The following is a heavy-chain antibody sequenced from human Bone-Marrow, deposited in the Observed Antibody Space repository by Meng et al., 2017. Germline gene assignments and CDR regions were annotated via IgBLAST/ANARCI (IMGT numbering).Heavy chain of an antibody. Sequence: SVKVSCKASGFTFTSAVQWARQARGQRLEWIVWLVIGSGDTKYAQKFQHRVTITRDTSTNTAYMELSSLKSDDMAVYYCATDLGRGSVQFDYWGQGTPVTVSS. CDR1: GFTFTSA. V-gene: IGHV1-58*01. D-gene: IGHD3-10*01. CDR3: ATDLGRGSVQFDY. J-gene: IGHJ4*02. CDR2: LVIGSGDT.